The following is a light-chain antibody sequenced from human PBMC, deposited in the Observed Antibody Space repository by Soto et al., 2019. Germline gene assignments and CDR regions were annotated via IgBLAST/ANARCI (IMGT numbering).Light chain of an antibody. CDR1: QSILYNSNNKNY. J-gene: IGKJ1*01. CDR3: QQYYSTPRT. CDR2: WAS. Sequence: DIVMTQSPDSLVVSLGERATINCKSSQSILYNSNNKNYLAWYQQKAGQPPKLLINWASTRESGVPDRFSGSGSGTDFTLTISSLQAEDVAVYYCQQYYSTPRTFGQGTKVEI. V-gene: IGKV4-1*01.